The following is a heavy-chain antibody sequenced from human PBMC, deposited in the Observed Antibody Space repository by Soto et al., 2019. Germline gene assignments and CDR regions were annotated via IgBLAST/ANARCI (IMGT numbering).Heavy chain of an antibody. CDR2: IYSSGST. Sequence: SETLSLTCTVSGGSVSTYYWSWIRQPPGKGLEWIGYIYSSGSTNYNPSLKSRVTISVDTSKNQFSLKLSSVTAADTAVYYCARAGANLYSSSKLDPWGQGTLVTVSS. CDR1: GGSVSTYY. J-gene: IGHJ5*02. D-gene: IGHD6-6*01. V-gene: IGHV4-59*02. CDR3: ARAGANLYSSSKLDP.